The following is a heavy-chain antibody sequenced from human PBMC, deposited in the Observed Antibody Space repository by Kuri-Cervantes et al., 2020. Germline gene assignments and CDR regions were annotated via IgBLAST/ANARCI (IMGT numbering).Heavy chain of an antibody. CDR2: IYYSGST. CDR3: ARVEVCSSGWYCPYYYYGMDV. Sequence: GSLRLSCAASGFIVSSNHMSWVRQAPGKGLEWIGYIYYSGSTYYNPSLKSRVTISVDKSKNQFSLKLSSVTAADTAVYYCARVEVCSSGWYCPYYYYGMDVWGQGTTVTVSS. V-gene: IGHV4-59*02. J-gene: IGHJ6*02. D-gene: IGHD6-19*01. CDR1: GFIVSSNH.